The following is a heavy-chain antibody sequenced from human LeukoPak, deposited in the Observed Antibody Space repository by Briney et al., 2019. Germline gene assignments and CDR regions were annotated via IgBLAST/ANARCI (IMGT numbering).Heavy chain of an antibody. CDR2: IKSDGSGT. Sequence: GGSLRLSYAASGFAFSVSWMHWVRQAPGKGLVWVPVIKSDGSGTAYADSVKGRFTISRDNAKNTVYPQMNSLRDEDTAVYYCAKDYFGSLEYWGQGTLVTVSS. CDR1: GFAFSVSW. D-gene: IGHD2/OR15-2a*01. V-gene: IGHV3-74*03. J-gene: IGHJ4*02. CDR3: AKDYFGSLEY.